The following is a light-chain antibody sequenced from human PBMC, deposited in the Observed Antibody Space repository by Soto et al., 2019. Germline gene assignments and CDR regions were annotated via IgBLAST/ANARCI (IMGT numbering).Light chain of an antibody. J-gene: IGKJ5*01. V-gene: IGKV3-11*01. CDR2: GAS. Sequence: EIVLTQSPASLSLSPCERATLSFRASQSVDSYLVWYQQKPGQAPRLLIYGASNRATGIPARFSGSGSGTDFTLTINSLEPEDFAVYYCQQRSSWPITFGQGTRLEIK. CDR1: QSVDSY. CDR3: QQRSSWPIT.